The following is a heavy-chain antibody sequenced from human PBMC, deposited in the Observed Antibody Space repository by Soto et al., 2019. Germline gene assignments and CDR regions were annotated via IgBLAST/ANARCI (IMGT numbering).Heavy chain of an antibody. Sequence: AASVKVSCKASGYTFTNYPMHWARQAPGQGLEWMGIINPSGGSTSYAQKFQGRVTMTRDTSTSTVYMELSSLRSEDTAVYYCARSDISTLHLGELSLHFDYWGQGTLVTVSS. D-gene: IGHD3-16*02. CDR3: ARSDISTLHLGELSLHFDY. CDR2: INPSGGST. V-gene: IGHV1-46*03. CDR1: GYTFTNYP. J-gene: IGHJ4*02.